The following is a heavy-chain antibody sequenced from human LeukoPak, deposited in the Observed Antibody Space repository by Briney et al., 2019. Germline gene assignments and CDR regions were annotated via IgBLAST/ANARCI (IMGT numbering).Heavy chain of an antibody. CDR1: GFTFSSYS. V-gene: IGHV3-48*01. CDR2: ISSSSSTI. CDR3: ASEIVGSRYYYYYMDV. J-gene: IGHJ6*03. Sequence: GGSLRLSCAASGFTFSSYSMDWVRQAPGKGLEWVSYISSSSSTIYYADSVKGRFTISRDNAKNSLYLQMNSLRAEDTAVYYCASEIVGSRYYYYYMDVWGKGTTVTVSS. D-gene: IGHD2-21*01.